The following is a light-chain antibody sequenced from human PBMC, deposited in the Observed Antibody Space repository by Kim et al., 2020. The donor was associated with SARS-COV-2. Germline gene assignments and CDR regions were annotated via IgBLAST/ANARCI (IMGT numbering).Light chain of an antibody. Sequence: EIVLTQSPATLSLSPGERATLSCRASQSVDSYLAWYQQKPGQAPRLLIYDASNRATGIPARFSGSVSGTDFTLTIRSLEPEDSAVYYCQQRSNWPPVSFGGRTKVGIK. CDR1: QSVDSY. CDR2: DAS. CDR3: QQRSNWPPVS. V-gene: IGKV3-11*01. J-gene: IGKJ4*01.